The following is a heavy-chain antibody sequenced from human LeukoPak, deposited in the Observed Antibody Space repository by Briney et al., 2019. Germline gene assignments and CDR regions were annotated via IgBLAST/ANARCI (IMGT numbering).Heavy chain of an antibody. CDR2: ISSSSSYI. V-gene: IGHV3-21*01. Sequence: GGSLRLSCAASGLTFSSYSMNWVRQAPGEGLEWVSSISSSSSYIYYADSVKGRFTISRDNAKNSLYLQMNSLRGEDTAVYYCARSDPQYYYDSSGYSYPLEFFQHWGQGTLVTVSS. CDR1: GLTFSSYS. CDR3: ARSDPQYYYDSSGYSYPLEFFQH. J-gene: IGHJ1*01. D-gene: IGHD3-22*01.